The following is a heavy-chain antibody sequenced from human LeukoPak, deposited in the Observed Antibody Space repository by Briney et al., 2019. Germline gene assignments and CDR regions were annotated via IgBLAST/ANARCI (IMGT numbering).Heavy chain of an antibody. J-gene: IGHJ4*02. V-gene: IGHV3-21*06. D-gene: IGHD5-12*01. CDR3: ARKRSGNDGDEDFDH. CDR2: SSSSDGFM. CDR1: GFTFSTYS. Sequence: GGSLRLSCAASGFTFSTYSFNWVRQAPGEGLEWVSSSSSSDGFMYYADSVKGRFSISRDKAKSSLYLQMNSLRAEDTAVYYCARKRSGNDGDEDFDHWGQGTLVTVSS.